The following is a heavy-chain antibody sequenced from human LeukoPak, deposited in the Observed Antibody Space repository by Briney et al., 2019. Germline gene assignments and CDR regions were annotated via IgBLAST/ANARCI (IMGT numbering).Heavy chain of an antibody. CDR2: IKQDESEK. Sequence: GGSLRLSCAASGFTFSSYWMSWVRQAPGKGLEWVANIKQDESEKYYVDSVKGRFTISRDNAKNSLYLQMNSLRAEDTVVYYCARDYYGSGSYYPPFDPWGQGTLVTVSS. D-gene: IGHD3-10*01. CDR1: GFTFSSYW. CDR3: ARDYYGSGSYYPPFDP. J-gene: IGHJ5*02. V-gene: IGHV3-7*03.